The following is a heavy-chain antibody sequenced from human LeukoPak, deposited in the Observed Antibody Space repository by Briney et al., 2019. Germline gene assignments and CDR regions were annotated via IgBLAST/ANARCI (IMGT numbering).Heavy chain of an antibody. D-gene: IGHD3-10*01. CDR2: MNPNSGNT. CDR3: ARRYYYGSGSYYYYGMDV. J-gene: IGHJ6*02. Sequence: ASVKVSCKASGGTFSSYAISWVRQATGQGLEWMGWMNPNSGNTGYAQKFQGRVTMTRNTSISTAYMELSSLRSEDTAVYYCARRYYYGSGSYYYYGMDVWGQGTTVTVSS. V-gene: IGHV1-8*02. CDR1: GGTFSSYA.